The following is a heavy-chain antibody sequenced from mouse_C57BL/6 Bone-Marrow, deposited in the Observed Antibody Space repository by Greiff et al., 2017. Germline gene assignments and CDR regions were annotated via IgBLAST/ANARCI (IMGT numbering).Heavy chain of an antibody. CDR3: ARRRSRVLAWFAY. V-gene: IGHV1-81*01. CDR2: IYPRSGNT. Sequence: QVQLQQSGAELARPGASVKLSCKASGYTFTSYGISWVKQRTGQGLEWIGEIYPRSGNTYYNEKFKGKATLTADKSSSTAYMEFRSLTSEDSAVYFCARRRSRVLAWFAYWGQGTLVTVSA. CDR1: GYTFTSYG. J-gene: IGHJ3*01.